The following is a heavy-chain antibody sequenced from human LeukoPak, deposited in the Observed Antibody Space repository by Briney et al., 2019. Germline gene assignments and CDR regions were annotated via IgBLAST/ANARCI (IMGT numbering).Heavy chain of an antibody. V-gene: IGHV4-39*01. CDR1: GGSISSSSYY. CDR3: ARQGLQGLRTTVFDY. D-gene: IGHD4-17*01. J-gene: IGHJ4*02. Sequence: PSQTLSLTCTVSGGSISSSSYYWGWIRQPPGKGLEWIGSISYSGSTCYNPSLKSRVTISVDTSKNQISLKLSSVTAADTAVYYCARQGLQGLRTTVFDYWGQGTLVTVSS. CDR2: ISYSGST.